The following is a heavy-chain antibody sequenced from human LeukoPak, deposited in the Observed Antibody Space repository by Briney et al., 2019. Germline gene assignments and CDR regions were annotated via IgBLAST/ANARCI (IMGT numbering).Heavy chain of an antibody. V-gene: IGHV3-23*01. J-gene: IGHJ4*02. CDR1: GFIFSNYD. CDR3: ARVVGGYQFQPLDY. CDR2: ISSSGENT. Sequence: GGSLRLSCAASGFIFSNYDMNWVRQAPGKGLEWVSAISSSGENTFYVDSVKGRFTFSRDNSKNTLHLQMDSLRAEDTAIYYCARVVGGYQFQPLDYWGQGTLVTVSS. D-gene: IGHD5-12*01.